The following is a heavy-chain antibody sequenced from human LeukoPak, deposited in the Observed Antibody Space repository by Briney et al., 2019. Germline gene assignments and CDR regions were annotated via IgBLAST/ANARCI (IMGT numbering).Heavy chain of an antibody. V-gene: IGHV3-11*01. CDR3: ARGPVSSSGFFGY. CDR1: GFTFSDYH. D-gene: IGHD6-19*01. Sequence: GGSLRLSCAASGFTFSDYHMSWIRQVPGKGLEWVSYISSSGGTISYADSVKGRFTISRDNAKNSLYLQMNSLRAEDTAVYYCARGPVSSSGFFGYWGQGTLVTVSS. CDR2: ISSSGGTI. J-gene: IGHJ4*02.